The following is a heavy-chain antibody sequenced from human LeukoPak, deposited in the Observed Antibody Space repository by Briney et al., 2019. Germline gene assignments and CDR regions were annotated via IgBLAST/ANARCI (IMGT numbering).Heavy chain of an antibody. D-gene: IGHD3-22*01. CDR3: ARDLTGPYDH. CDR2: INVEGNYI. Sequence: GGSLRLSCAASGFTVSTYWMHWVRQAPGKGLVWVARINVEGNYIDYAGSVKGRFTISRDSAKNTLYLQMNSLRAEDTAVYSCARDLTGPYDHWGQGTLVTVSS. V-gene: IGHV3-74*01. J-gene: IGHJ4*02. CDR1: GFTVSTYW.